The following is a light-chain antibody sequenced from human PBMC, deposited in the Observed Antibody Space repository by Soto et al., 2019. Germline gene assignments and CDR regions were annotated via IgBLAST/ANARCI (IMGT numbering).Light chain of an antibody. Sequence: EIVLTQSPATLSLSPGERATLSCRASQSVSTYLAWYQQRPGQAPRLLIYDASYRATDIPPRFSGSGSGTDFTLTISSLEPEDSALYFCQHYDTWPYTFGRGTRLEIK. J-gene: IGKJ2*01. V-gene: IGKV3-11*01. CDR1: QSVSTY. CDR3: QHYDTWPYT. CDR2: DAS.